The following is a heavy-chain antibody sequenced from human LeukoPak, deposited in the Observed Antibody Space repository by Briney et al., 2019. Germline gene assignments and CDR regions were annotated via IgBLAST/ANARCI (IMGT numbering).Heavy chain of an antibody. CDR3: ARVKRDCSGGSCYSYDY. D-gene: IGHD2-15*01. CDR2: ISGNGDIT. V-gene: IGHV3-23*01. J-gene: IGHJ4*02. Sequence: GGSLRLSCAASRFTFNTYAVNWVRQAPGKGLEWVSAISGNGDITYYADSVRGRFTISRDNSKNTLYLQMNSLRAEDTAVYYCARVKRDCSGGSCYSYDYWGQGPLVTVSS. CDR1: RFTFNTYA.